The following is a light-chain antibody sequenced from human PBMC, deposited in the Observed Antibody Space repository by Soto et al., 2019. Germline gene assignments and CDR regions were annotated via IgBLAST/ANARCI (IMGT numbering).Light chain of an antibody. CDR3: ATWDDSRNVV. V-gene: IGLV1-44*01. Sequence: QSVLTQSPSASGTPGQRVSISCSGSTSNIGTNTVSWYQHGPGTAPKLLIYSNDQRHSAVPGRFSGSKSGTSASLAISGLLSEDEADYYCATWDDSRNVVFGGGTKLTVL. J-gene: IGLJ2*01. CDR1: TSNIGTNT. CDR2: SND.